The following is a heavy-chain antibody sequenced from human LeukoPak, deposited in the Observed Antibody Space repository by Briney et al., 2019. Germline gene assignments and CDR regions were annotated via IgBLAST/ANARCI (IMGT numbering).Heavy chain of an antibody. CDR3: ARRSSGPLDY. J-gene: IGHJ4*02. CDR1: GYKFSNYW. D-gene: IGHD6-19*01. V-gene: IGHV5-51*01. CDR2: IYPDDSDT. Sequence: GESLKISCKGSGYKFSNYWIGWVRQMPGRGLEWMGTIYPDDSDTRYSPSFRGQVTMSVDRSINTAYLQWSSLKASDTAMYYCARRSSGPLDYWGQGTLVTVSS.